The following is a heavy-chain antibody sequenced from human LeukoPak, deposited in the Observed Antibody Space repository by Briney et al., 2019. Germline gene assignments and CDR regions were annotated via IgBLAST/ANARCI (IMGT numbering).Heavy chain of an antibody. D-gene: IGHD2-21*01. V-gene: IGHV4-59*08. Sequence: KPSETLSLTCTVSGGSISSYYWSWIRQPPGKGLEWIGYIYYSGSTNYNPSLKSRVTISVDTSKNQFSLKLSSVTAADTAVYYCASMESYSLYAFDIWGQGTMVTVSS. J-gene: IGHJ3*02. CDR2: IYYSGST. CDR1: GGSISSYY. CDR3: ASMESYSLYAFDI.